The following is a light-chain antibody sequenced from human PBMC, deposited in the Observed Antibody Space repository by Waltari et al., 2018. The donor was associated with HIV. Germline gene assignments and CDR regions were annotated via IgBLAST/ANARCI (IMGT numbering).Light chain of an antibody. V-gene: IGLV1-51*01. CDR1: SSNIGNNY. Sequence: QSVLTQPPSVSAAPGQKVTISCSGSSSNIGNNYVSWYQQLPGTAPKLLIYENNKRPSGIPDRFSGSKSGTSATLGSTGLQTGDEADYYCGTWDSSLSAEFGGGTKLTVL. J-gene: IGLJ2*01. CDR3: GTWDSSLSAE. CDR2: ENN.